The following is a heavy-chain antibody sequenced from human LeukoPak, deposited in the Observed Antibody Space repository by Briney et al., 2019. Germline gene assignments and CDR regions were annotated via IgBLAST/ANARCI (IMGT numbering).Heavy chain of an antibody. V-gene: IGHV3-30*18. CDR1: EFTFNSYG. CDR3: AKDLGGSEFDAFDI. Sequence: GRSLRLSCTASEFTFNSYGMHWVRQALGKGLEWVAVISYDGSNKYYADSVKGRFTISRDNSKNTLYLQMNSLRAEDTAVYYCAKDLGGSEFDAFDIWGQGTMVTVSS. D-gene: IGHD3-10*01. J-gene: IGHJ3*02. CDR2: ISYDGSNK.